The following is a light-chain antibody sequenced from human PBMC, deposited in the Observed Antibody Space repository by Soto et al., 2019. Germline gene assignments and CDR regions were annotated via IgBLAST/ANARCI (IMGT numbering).Light chain of an antibody. CDR2: DAS. CDR1: QNISRF. CDR3: QHHNNWLWT. V-gene: IGKV3-11*01. J-gene: IGKJ1*01. Sequence: EIVLTQSPATLSLSPGERATLSCRASQNISRFLGWYQQRPGQAPRLLIYDASSRATDIPARFSGSGSGTDFTLTISSLEPEDFAMYYCQHHNNWLWTFGQGTKLEIK.